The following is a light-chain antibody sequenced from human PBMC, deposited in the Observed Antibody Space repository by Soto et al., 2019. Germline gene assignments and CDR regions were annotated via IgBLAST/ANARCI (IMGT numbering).Light chain of an antibody. J-gene: IGLJ2*01. CDR3: AAWDDSLNVLV. V-gene: IGLV1-44*01. CDR1: SSNIGNNP. CDR2: NNN. Sequence: QSVLTQPPSASETPGQRVTISCSGSSSNIGNNPVNWYQQLPGAAPKLLIYNNNQRPSGVPDRFSGSKSGTSASLATSGLQSEDEADYYCAAWDDSLNVLVFGGGTKLTVL.